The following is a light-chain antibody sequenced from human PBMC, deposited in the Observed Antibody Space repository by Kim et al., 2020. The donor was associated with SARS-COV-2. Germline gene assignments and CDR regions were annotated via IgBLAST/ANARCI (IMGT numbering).Light chain of an antibody. V-gene: IGLV1-47*01. CDR3: AVWDDTLSGYV. CDR2: RNN. CDR1: YSNIGRNS. J-gene: IGLJ1*01. Sequence: QGGVISCSGSYSNIGRNSVYWYQQVPGTAPRLLIYRNNRRPSGVPDRFSGSKSGTSLSLAISGLRSEDEAEYYCAVWDDTLSGYVFGTGTKVTVL.